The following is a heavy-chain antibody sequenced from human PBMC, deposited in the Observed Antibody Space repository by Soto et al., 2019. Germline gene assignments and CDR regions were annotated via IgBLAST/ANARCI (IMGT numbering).Heavy chain of an antibody. Sequence: ASVKVSCKASGYTFTSYDINWVRQATGQGLEWMGWINADNGNTKYSQKFQGRVTITRNTSASTAYMELSSLRSEDTAVYYCARAVAVAADFDYWGQGTLVTSPQ. J-gene: IGHJ4*02. CDR1: GYTFTSYD. V-gene: IGHV1-3*01. D-gene: IGHD6-19*01. CDR3: ARAVAVAADFDY. CDR2: INADNGNT.